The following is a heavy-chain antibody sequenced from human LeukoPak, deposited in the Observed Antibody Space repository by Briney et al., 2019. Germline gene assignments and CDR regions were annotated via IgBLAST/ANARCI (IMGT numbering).Heavy chain of an antibody. J-gene: IGHJ4*02. CDR1: GFTFSSYA. Sequence: GGSLRLSCAASGFTFSSYAMHWVRQAPGKGLEWVAVISYDGSNKYYADSVKGRFTISRDNSKNTLYLQMNSLRAEDTAVYYCARGYGDLSGPFDYWGQGTLVTVSS. V-gene: IGHV3-30*04. D-gene: IGHD4-17*01. CDR2: ISYDGSNK. CDR3: ARGYGDLSGPFDY.